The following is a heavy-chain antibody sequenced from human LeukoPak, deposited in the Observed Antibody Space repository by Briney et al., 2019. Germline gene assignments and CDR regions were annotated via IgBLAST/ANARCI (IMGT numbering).Heavy chain of an antibody. J-gene: IGHJ4*02. V-gene: IGHV1-69*05. CDR2: INPIFGTA. CDR3: ARGPLNWNDGNYFGY. CDR1: GCTFSSYA. Sequence: SVKVSCKASGCTFSSYAISWVRQAPGQGLEWMGWINPIFGTANYAQKFQGRVTITTDESTSTAYMKLSSLRSEDKAVYYCARGPLNWNDGNYFGYWGQGTLVAASS. D-gene: IGHD1-1*01.